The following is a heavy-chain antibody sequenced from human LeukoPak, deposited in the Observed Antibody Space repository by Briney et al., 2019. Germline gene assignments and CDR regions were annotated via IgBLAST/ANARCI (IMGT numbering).Heavy chain of an antibody. Sequence: GGSLRLSCAASGFTFSSYAMSWVRQAPGKGLEWVSAISDSGGSTYYADSVKGRFTISRDNSKNTLYLQMNSLRAEDTAVYYCAKGPLMITFGGVIAPLDYWGQGTLVTVSS. D-gene: IGHD3-16*02. V-gene: IGHV3-23*01. CDR2: ISDSGGST. CDR1: GFTFSSYA. CDR3: AKGPLMITFGGVIAPLDY. J-gene: IGHJ4*02.